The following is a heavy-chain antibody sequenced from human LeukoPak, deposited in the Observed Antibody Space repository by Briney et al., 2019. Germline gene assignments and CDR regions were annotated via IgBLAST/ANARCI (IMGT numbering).Heavy chain of an antibody. CDR2: ISYDGSNK. CDR3: AKELDSSGYYYYYYGMDV. Sequence: GRSLRLSCAASGFTFSSYGMHWVRQAPGKGLEGVAVISYDGSNKYYADSVKGRFTISRDNSKNTLYLQMNSLRAEDTAVYYCAKELDSSGYYYYYYGMDVWGQGTTVTVSS. D-gene: IGHD3-22*01. CDR1: GFTFSSYG. J-gene: IGHJ6*02. V-gene: IGHV3-30*18.